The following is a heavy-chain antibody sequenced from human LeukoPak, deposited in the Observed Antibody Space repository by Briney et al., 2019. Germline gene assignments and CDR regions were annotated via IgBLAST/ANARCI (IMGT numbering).Heavy chain of an antibody. Sequence: GGSLRLSCAASGFTFSSYGMHWVRQAPGKGLEWVAVISYDGSNKYYADSVKGRFTISRDNSKNTLYLQMNSLRAEDTAVYYCAKDRVPGGTGWFDPWGQGTLVTVSS. D-gene: IGHD6-13*01. V-gene: IGHV3-30*18. CDR1: GFTFSSYG. CDR2: ISYDGSNK. CDR3: AKDRVPGGTGWFDP. J-gene: IGHJ5*02.